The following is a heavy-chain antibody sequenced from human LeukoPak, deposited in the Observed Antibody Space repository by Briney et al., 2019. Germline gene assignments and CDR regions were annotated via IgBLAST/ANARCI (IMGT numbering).Heavy chain of an antibody. CDR2: IYYSGST. Sequence: SETLSLTCTVSDGSISSSSYYWGWIRQPPGKGLEWIGSIYYSGSTYYNPSLKSRVTISVDTSKNQFSLKLSSVTAADTAVYYCARQAYYYGSGSSGDFDYWGQGTLVTVSS. J-gene: IGHJ4*02. D-gene: IGHD3-10*01. V-gene: IGHV4-39*01. CDR3: ARQAYYYGSGSSGDFDY. CDR1: DGSISSSSYY.